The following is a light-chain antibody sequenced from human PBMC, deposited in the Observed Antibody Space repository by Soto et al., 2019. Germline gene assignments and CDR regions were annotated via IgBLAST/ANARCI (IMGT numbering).Light chain of an antibody. J-gene: IGKJ1*01. CDR3: QQYHDWPPWT. Sequence: DIVLTQSPGTLSLSPGERATLSCRASQSVSSSYLAWYQQKPGQAPRLLIYGASSRATGIPDRFSGSGSGTDFTLTISRLEPEDFAVYYCQQYHDWPPWTFGQGTKVEVK. V-gene: IGKV3-20*01. CDR2: GAS. CDR1: QSVSSSY.